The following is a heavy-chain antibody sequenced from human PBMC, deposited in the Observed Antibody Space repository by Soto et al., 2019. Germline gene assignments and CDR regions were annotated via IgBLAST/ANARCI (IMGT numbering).Heavy chain of an antibody. CDR1: GYTFTSYA. J-gene: IGHJ4*02. V-gene: IGHV1-3*01. CDR3: TSPVILAARSHPP. CDR2: INAGNGNT. Sequence: GASVKVSCKASGYTFTSYAMHWVRQAPGQRLEWMGWINAGNGNTKYSQKFQGRVTITRDTSASTAYMELSSLRSEDTAVYYCTSPVILAARSHPPWGQGTLVTVSS. D-gene: IGHD6-6*01.